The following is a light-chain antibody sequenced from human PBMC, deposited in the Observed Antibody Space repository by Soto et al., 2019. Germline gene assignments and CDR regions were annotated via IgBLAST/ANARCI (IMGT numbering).Light chain of an antibody. J-gene: IGKJ1*01. V-gene: IGKV1-17*01. CDR1: QGIRND. Sequence: DIPMTQSPSSLSASVGDRVTITCRASQGIRNDLAWYHQKPGTAPQRLIYSAASLQSGVPSRFSGSRSGTEFTLTISSLQPEDFATYYCVQHNSYPWTFGQGTRVEIK. CDR2: SAA. CDR3: VQHNSYPWT.